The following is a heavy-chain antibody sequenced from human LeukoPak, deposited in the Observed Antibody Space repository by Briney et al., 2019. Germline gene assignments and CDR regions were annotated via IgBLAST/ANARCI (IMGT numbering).Heavy chain of an antibody. CDR1: GFTFSSNA. CDR3: ARGVGNYRYYFDF. Sequence: PAGTLCLTCAASGFTFSSNAMYWLCQAPRQGLERVSYISSSGDYIYYADLVEGRFTISRDNGKNSLYLQMNSLRAEDTAVYYCARGVGNYRYYFDFWGQGTLVTVSS. V-gene: IGHV3-21*01. CDR2: ISSSGDYI. D-gene: IGHD5-24*01. J-gene: IGHJ4*02.